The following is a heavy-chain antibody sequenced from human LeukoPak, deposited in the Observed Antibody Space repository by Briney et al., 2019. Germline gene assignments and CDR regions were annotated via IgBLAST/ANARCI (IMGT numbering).Heavy chain of an antibody. CDR2: IYPGDSDT. Sequence: GESLKISCKGSGYSFTSYWIGWVRQMPGKGLEWMGIIYPGDSDTTYSPSFQGQVTISADKSISTAYLQWSSLKASDTATYYCARSAGCSGGSCYTPKDYYYYAMDVWGQGTTVTVSS. D-gene: IGHD2-15*01. J-gene: IGHJ6*02. V-gene: IGHV5-51*01. CDR1: GYSFTSYW. CDR3: ARSAGCSGGSCYTPKDYYYYAMDV.